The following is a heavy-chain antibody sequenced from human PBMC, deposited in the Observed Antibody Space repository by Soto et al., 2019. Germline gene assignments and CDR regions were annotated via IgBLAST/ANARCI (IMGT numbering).Heavy chain of an antibody. CDR3: APKGHYYYYYMDV. CDR2: ISSSSSYI. Sequence: EVQLVEPGGGLVKPGGSLRLSCAASGFTFSSYSMNWVRQAPGKGLEWVSSISSSSSYIYYADSVKGRFTISRDNAKNSLYLQMNSLRAEDTAVYYCAPKGHYYYYYMDVWGKGTTVTVSS. J-gene: IGHJ6*03. V-gene: IGHV3-21*01. CDR1: GFTFSSYS.